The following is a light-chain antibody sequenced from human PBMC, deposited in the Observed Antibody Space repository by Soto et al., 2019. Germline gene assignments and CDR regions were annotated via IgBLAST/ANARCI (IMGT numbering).Light chain of an antibody. CDR2: DAS. V-gene: IGKV3-11*01. CDR3: QQRSNWPPSIT. Sequence: EILLTQSPATLSLSPGERATLSCRASQSVRSYLAWYQQKPGQAPRLLIYDASNRATGIPARFSGSGSGTDFTLTISSLEPEDFAVYYCQQRSNWPPSITFGQGTRLEIK. CDR1: QSVRSY. J-gene: IGKJ5*01.